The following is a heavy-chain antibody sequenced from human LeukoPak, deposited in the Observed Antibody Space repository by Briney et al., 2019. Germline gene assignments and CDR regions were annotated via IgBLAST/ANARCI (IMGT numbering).Heavy chain of an antibody. J-gene: IGHJ6*02. Sequence: GGSLRLSCAASGFTFDDHAMHWVRHAPGKGLEWVSGISWDSGTIGYADSVKGRFTISRDNAKNSLHLQMNSLRADDTALYYCAKDKGRVTMDRSYGMDVWGQGTTVTVSS. CDR2: ISWDSGTI. CDR1: GFTFDDHA. V-gene: IGHV3-9*01. D-gene: IGHD3-10*01. CDR3: AKDKGRVTMDRSYGMDV.